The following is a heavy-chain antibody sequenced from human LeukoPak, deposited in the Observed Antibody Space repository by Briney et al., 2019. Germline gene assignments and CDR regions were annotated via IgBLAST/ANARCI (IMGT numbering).Heavy chain of an antibody. Sequence: GGSLRLSCAASGFTFSSYAMSWVRQAPGKGLEGVSAISGSGGSTYYADSVKGRFTISRDNSKNTLYLQMNSLRAEDTAVYYCAKHSGSYLTRYYYYYGMDVWGQGTTVTVSS. V-gene: IGHV3-23*01. J-gene: IGHJ6*02. CDR2: ISGSGGST. D-gene: IGHD1-26*01. CDR3: AKHSGSYLTRYYYYYGMDV. CDR1: GFTFSSYA.